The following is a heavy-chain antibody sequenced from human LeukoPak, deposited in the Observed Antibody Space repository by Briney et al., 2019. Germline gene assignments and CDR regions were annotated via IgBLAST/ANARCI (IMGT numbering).Heavy chain of an antibody. CDR3: AKVSRGYSYDGDAFDI. D-gene: IGHD5-18*01. V-gene: IGHV3-23*01. CDR1: GFTVSSNY. Sequence: GGSLRLSCAASGFTVSSNYMSWVRQAPGKGLEWVSAISGSGGSTYYADSVKGRFTISRDNSKNTLYLQMNSLRAEDTAVYYCAKVSRGYSYDGDAFDIWGQGTMVTVSS. J-gene: IGHJ3*02. CDR2: ISGSGGST.